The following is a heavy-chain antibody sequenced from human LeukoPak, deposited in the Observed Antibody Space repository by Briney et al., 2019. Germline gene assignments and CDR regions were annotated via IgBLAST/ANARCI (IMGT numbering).Heavy chain of an antibody. CDR3: AKGGTYFKTGLFEC. Sequence: GGSLRLSCTVSGFTVSSNSMSWVRQAPGKGLEWVSFIYTTGNTHNSDSVKGRFTISRDSSKNTLYLQMNSLRTEDTAFYYCAKGGTYFKTGLFECWGQGTLVTVSS. CDR2: IYTTGNT. D-gene: IGHD2-15*01. J-gene: IGHJ4*02. CDR1: GFTVSSNS. V-gene: IGHV3-53*05.